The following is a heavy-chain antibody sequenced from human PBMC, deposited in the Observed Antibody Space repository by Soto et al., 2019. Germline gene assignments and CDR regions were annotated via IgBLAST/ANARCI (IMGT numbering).Heavy chain of an antibody. Sequence: QVQLQESGPGLVKPSQTLSLTCTVSGGSISSGGYYWSWIRQHPGKGLEWIGYIYYRGSTYYNPSLKSRVTISVDTSKNQFSLKLSSVTAADTAVYYCARDHCSSTSCYFDYWGQGTLVTVSS. CDR3: ARDHCSSTSCYFDY. V-gene: IGHV4-31*03. J-gene: IGHJ4*02. CDR2: IYYRGST. CDR1: GGSISSGGYY. D-gene: IGHD2-2*01.